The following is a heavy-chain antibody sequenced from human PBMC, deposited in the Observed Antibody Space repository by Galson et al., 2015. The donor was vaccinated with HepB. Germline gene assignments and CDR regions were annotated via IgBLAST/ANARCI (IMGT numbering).Heavy chain of an antibody. D-gene: IGHD6-13*01. J-gene: IGHJ4*02. CDR1: GFTFSSYS. V-gene: IGHV3-21*01. Sequence: SLRLSCAASGFTFSSYSMNWVRQAPGKGLEWVSSISSSSSYIYYADPVKGRFTISGDNAKNSLYLQMNSLRAEDTAVYYCAREPSSSWSYFDYWGQGTLVTVSS. CDR2: ISSSSSYI. CDR3: AREPSSSWSYFDY.